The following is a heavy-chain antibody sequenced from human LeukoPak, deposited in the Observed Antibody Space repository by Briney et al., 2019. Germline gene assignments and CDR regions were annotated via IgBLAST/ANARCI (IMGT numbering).Heavy chain of an antibody. V-gene: IGHV3-48*03. CDR3: ARAYRDDILTGYAFDY. CDR1: GFTFSSYE. CDR2: ISSSGSTI. J-gene: IGHJ4*02. D-gene: IGHD3-9*01. Sequence: PGGSLTLSCAASGFTFSSYEMNWVRQAPGKGLEWVSYISSSGSTIYYADSVKGRFTISRDNAKNSLYLQMNSPRAEDTAVYYCARAYRDDILTGYAFDYWGQGTLVTVSS.